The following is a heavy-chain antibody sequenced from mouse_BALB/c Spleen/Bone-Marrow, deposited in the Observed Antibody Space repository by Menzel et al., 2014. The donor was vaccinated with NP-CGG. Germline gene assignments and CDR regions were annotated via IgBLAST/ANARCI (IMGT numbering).Heavy chain of an antibody. CDR3: ARVYGNYFFAY. J-gene: IGHJ3*01. CDR1: GYSITSGYY. CDR2: ISYDGSN. D-gene: IGHD2-10*02. Sequence: EVQLQESGPGLVKPSQSLSLTCSVTGYSITSGYYWNWIRQFPGNKLEWMGYISYDGSNNYNPSLKNRISITRDTSKNQFFLKLNSVTTEDTATYYCARVYGNYFFAYWGQGTLVTVSA. V-gene: IGHV3-6*02.